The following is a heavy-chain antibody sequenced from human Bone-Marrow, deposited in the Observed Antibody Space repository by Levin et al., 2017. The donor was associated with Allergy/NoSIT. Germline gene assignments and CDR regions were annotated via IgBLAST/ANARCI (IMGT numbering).Heavy chain of an antibody. J-gene: IGHJ6*03. CDR3: ASSGGSYYDYYMDV. Sequence: SETLSLTCTVSGGSISSSSYYWGWIRQPPGKGLEWIGSIYYSGSTYYNPSLKSRVTISVDTSKNQFSLKLSSVTAADTAVYYCASSGGSYYDYYMDVWGKGTTVTVSS. CDR2: IYYSGST. V-gene: IGHV4-39*01. D-gene: IGHD2-15*01. CDR1: GGSISSSSYY.